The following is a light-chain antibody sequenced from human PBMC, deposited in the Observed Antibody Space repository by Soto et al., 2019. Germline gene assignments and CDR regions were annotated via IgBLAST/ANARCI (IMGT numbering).Light chain of an antibody. CDR3: LQDYNYPRT. J-gene: IGKJ1*01. CDR1: QGIRND. Sequence: AIQMTQSPSSLSASVGDRVTITCRASQGIRNDLGWYQQKPGKAPKLLLYAASSSQSGVPSRFSGSGSGTDFTLNISSLQPEDFATYYCLQDYNYPRTFGQGTKVEIK. V-gene: IGKV1-6*01. CDR2: AAS.